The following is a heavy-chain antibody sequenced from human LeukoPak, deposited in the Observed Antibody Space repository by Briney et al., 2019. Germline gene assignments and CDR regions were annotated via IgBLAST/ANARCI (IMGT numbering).Heavy chain of an antibody. V-gene: IGHV3-23*01. D-gene: IGHD3-10*01. CDR3: YGSGSYYNPPY. CDR2: ISGSGGST. Sequence: GGSLRLSCAASGFTFSSYAMSWVRQAPGKGLEWVSAISGSGGSTYYADSVKGRFTISRDNSKNTLYLQMNNLRAEDTAVYYCYGSGSYYNPPYWGQGTLVTVSS. CDR1: GFTFSSYA. J-gene: IGHJ4*02.